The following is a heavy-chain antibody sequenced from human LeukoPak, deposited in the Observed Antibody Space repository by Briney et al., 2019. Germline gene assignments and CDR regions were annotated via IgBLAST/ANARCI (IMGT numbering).Heavy chain of an antibody. J-gene: IGHJ4*02. Sequence: SETLSLTCAVYGGSFSGYYWSWIRQPPGKGLEWIGYIYYSGSTNYNPSLKSRVTISVDTSKNQFSLKLSSVTAADTAVYYCARDAYSSGWYDYWGQGTLVTVSS. D-gene: IGHD6-19*01. V-gene: IGHV4-59*01. CDR1: GGSFSGYY. CDR2: IYYSGST. CDR3: ARDAYSSGWYDY.